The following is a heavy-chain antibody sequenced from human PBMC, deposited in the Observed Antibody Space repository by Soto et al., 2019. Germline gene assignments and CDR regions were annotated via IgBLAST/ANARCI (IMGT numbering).Heavy chain of an antibody. J-gene: IGHJ3*02. CDR3: VRDAYNRDAFNI. CDR2: SSASSSSI. Sequence: DVQLVESGGGLVKPGWSLRLSCAASGFNFITFSMNWVRQAPGKGLEWVSSSSASSSSIYYAESVKGRFTVSRDNAKNSLYLQMNSLTAEDTALYYCVRDAYNRDAFNIWGQGTTVTVSS. CDR1: GFNFITFS. V-gene: IGHV3-21*01. D-gene: IGHD1-20*01.